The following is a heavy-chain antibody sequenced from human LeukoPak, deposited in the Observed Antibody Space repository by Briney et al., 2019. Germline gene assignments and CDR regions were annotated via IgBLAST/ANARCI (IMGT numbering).Heavy chain of an antibody. J-gene: IGHJ4*02. CDR3: AKNLYYYDSSGYYLFDY. D-gene: IGHD3-22*01. CDR1: GFTFSSYA. CDR2: IRYDGSNK. V-gene: IGHV3-30*02. Sequence: PGGSLRLSCAASGFTFSSYAMHWVRQAPGKGLEWVAFIRYDGSNKYYADSVKGRFTISRDNSKNTLYLQMNSLRAEDTAVYYCAKNLYYYDSSGYYLFDYWGQGTLVTVSS.